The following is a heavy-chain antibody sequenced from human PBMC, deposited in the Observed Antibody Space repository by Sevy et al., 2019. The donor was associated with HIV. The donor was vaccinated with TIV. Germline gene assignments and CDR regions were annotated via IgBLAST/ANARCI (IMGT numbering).Heavy chain of an antibody. Sequence: GGSLRLSCAASGFTFRDHPMNWIRQAPGKGLEWLSYISRASDSIYYADSVMGRFTVSRDNAKNSLYLQMDRLSDEDMAIYYCAREHTGSFPDFWGQGTLVTVSS. CDR3: AREHTGSFPDF. V-gene: IGHV3-48*02. D-gene: IGHD1-26*01. J-gene: IGHJ4*02. CDR2: ISRASDSI. CDR1: GFTFRDHP.